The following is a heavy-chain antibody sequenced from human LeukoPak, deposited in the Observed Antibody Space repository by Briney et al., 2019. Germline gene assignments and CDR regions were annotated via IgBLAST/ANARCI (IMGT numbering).Heavy chain of an antibody. CDR2: IYYSGST. CDR1: GGSVSSSSYY. V-gene: IGHV4-39*07. D-gene: IGHD3-22*01. J-gene: IGHJ5*02. CDR3: ARTGGYYDSSGYKRSWFDP. Sequence: SETLSLTCTVSGGSVSSSSYYWGWIRQPPGKGLEWIGSIYYSGSTNYNPSLKSRVTISVDTSKNQFSLKLSSVTAADTAVYYCARTGGYYDSSGYKRSWFDPWGQGTLVTVSS.